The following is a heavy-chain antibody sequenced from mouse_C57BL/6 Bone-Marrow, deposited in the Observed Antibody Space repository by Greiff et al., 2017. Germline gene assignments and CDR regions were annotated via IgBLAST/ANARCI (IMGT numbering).Heavy chain of an antibody. CDR3: GRGYYDYDEGFAY. J-gene: IGHJ3*01. V-gene: IGHV1-69*01. D-gene: IGHD2-4*01. CDR2: IDPSDSYT. CDR1: GYTFTSYW. Sequence: QVQLQQPGAELVMPGASVKLSSKASGYTFTSYWMHWVNQRPGQGLEWIGEIDPSDSYTNYNQTFKGKSTLTVDKSSSTAYMQLSSLTSEDSAVYYCGRGYYDYDEGFAYWGQGTLVTVSA.